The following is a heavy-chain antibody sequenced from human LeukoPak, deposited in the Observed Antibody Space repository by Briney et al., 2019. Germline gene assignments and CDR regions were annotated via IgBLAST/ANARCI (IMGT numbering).Heavy chain of an antibody. Sequence: GGSLRLSCAASGFTFSSYAMSWVRQAPGKGLEWVSAISGSGGSTYYADSVKGRFTISRDNSKNTLYLQMNSLRAEDTAVYYCAKALKVVAGSGPVDYYYYMDVWGKGTTVTISS. D-gene: IGHD6-19*01. CDR1: GFTFSSYA. V-gene: IGHV3-23*01. CDR3: AKALKVVAGSGPVDYYYYMDV. CDR2: ISGSGGST. J-gene: IGHJ6*03.